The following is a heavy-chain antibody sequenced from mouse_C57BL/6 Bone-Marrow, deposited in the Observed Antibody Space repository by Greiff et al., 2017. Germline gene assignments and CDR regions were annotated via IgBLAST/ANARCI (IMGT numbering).Heavy chain of an antibody. J-gene: IGHJ3*01. CDR1: GFSLSTFGMG. D-gene: IGHD2-4*01. CDR2: IWWDDDK. Sequence: QVTLKESGPGILQPSQTLSLTCSFSGFSLSTFGMGVGWIRQPSGKGLEWLAHIWWDDDKYYNPALKSQLTISKDTSKNQVFLKIANVDTADTATYYCARSIYYDYDWFAYWGQGTLVTVSA. V-gene: IGHV8-8*01. CDR3: ARSIYYDYDWFAY.